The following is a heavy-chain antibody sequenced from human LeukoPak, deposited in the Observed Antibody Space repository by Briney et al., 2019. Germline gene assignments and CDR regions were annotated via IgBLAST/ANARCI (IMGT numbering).Heavy chain of an antibody. V-gene: IGHV3-23*01. CDR2: ISNDGGGT. CDR1: GFIFNNYG. D-gene: IGHD3-22*01. Sequence: AGGSLRLSCAASGFIFNNYGLVWVRQAPGKGLEWVSAISNDGGGTTYADFVKGRFSVSGDNSKNTLFLQMNSLRAEDTALYYRAKGSSGYFFDLWGQGTLVTVSS. J-gene: IGHJ4*02. CDR3: AKGSSGYFFDL.